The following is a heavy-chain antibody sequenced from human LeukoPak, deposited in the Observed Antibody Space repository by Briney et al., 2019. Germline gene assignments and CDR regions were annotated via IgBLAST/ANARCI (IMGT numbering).Heavy chain of an antibody. V-gene: IGHV3-53*01. CDR3: AKAPVTTCRGAYCYPFDY. CDR2: ISDSGNT. CDR1: GFTVSSNY. Sequence: PGGSLGLSCAASGFTVSSNYMSWVRQAPGKGLEWVSAISDSGNTYHADSVKGRFTISRDSSKNTLFLQMNRLRPEDAAVYYCAKAPVTTCRGAYCYPFDYWGQGTLVTVSS. D-gene: IGHD2-21*01. J-gene: IGHJ4*02.